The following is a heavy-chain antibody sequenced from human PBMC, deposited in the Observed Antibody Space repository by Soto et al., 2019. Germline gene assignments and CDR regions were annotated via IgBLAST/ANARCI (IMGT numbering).Heavy chain of an antibody. D-gene: IGHD2-15*01. CDR3: ARDMEDCSGGSCYWLDP. Sequence: SLKVSCKASGGTFSSYAISWVRQAPGQGLEWMGGIIPIFGTANYAQEFQGRVTITADESTSTAYMELSSLRSEDTAVYYCARDMEDCSGGSCYWLDPWGQGTLVTVSS. CDR2: IIPIFGTA. CDR1: GGTFSSYA. V-gene: IGHV1-69*13. J-gene: IGHJ5*02.